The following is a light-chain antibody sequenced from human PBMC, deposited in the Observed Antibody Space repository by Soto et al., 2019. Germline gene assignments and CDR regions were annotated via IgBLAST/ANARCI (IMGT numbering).Light chain of an antibody. V-gene: IGKV3-11*01. J-gene: IGKJ4*01. CDR2: DAS. CDR1: QSVSGY. CDR3: QQRSNWSST. Sequence: EIVLTQSPATLSLSPGNRATLSCRASQSVSGYLAWYQQKPGQAPRLLIYDASNRATGIPARFSGSGSGTDFTLTITSLEHEDCAVYYCQQRSNWSSTFGGGTKVEI.